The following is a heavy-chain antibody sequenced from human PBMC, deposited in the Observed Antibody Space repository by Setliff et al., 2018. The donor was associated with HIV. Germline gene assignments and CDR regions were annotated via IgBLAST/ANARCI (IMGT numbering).Heavy chain of an antibody. CDR1: GGSISSYY. CDR3: TRGEAVAVPFDY. D-gene: IGHD6-19*01. CDR2: IYYSGST. J-gene: IGHJ4*02. V-gene: IGHV4-59*01. Sequence: SETLSLTCTVSGGSISSYYWSWIRQPPGKGLDWVGSIYYSGSTNYNPSLKSRVTISVDTSKNQFSLKLSSVTAADTAVYYCTRGEAVAVPFDYWGQGTLFTVS.